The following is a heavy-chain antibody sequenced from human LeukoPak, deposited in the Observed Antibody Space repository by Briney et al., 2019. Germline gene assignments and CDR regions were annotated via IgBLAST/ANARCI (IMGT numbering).Heavy chain of an antibody. CDR2: MNPNSGNT. CDR1: GYTFTSYD. Sequence: ASVKVSCXASGYTFTSYDINWVRQATGQGLEWMGWMNPNSGNTGYAQKFQGRVTMTRNTSISTAYMELSGLRSEDTAVYYCARGIGSTTVTTLEYYFDYWGQGTLVTVSS. V-gene: IGHV1-8*01. J-gene: IGHJ4*02. CDR3: ARGIGSTTVTTLEYYFDY. D-gene: IGHD4-17*01.